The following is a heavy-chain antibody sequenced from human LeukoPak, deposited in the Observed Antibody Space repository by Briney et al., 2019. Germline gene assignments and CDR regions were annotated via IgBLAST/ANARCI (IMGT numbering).Heavy chain of an antibody. D-gene: IGHD1-1*01. J-gene: IGHJ4*02. Sequence: SETLSLTCAVYGGSFSGYYWSWIRQPPGKGLEWIGEINHSGSTNYNPSLKSRVTISVDTSKNQFSPKLSSVTAADTAVYYCATDGDGDPRGERPWGQGTLVTVSS. CDR3: ATDGDGDPRGERP. V-gene: IGHV4-34*01. CDR2: INHSGST. CDR1: GGSFSGYY.